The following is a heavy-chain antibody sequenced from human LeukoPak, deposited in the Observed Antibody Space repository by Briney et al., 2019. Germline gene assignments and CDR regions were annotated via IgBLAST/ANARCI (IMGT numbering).Heavy chain of an antibody. CDR3: ARGARIAVAEGTDY. Sequence: GGSLRLSCAASGFTFSSYSMNWVRQAPGKGLEWVSYISSSSSTIYYADSVKGRFTISRGNAKNSLYLQMNSLRAEDTAVYYCARGARIAVAEGTDYWGQGTLVTVSS. CDR1: GFTFSSYS. J-gene: IGHJ4*02. CDR2: ISSSSSTI. V-gene: IGHV3-48*04. D-gene: IGHD6-19*01.